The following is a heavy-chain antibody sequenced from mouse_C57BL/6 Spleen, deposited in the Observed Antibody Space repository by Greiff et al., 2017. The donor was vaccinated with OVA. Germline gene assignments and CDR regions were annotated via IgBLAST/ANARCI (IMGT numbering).Heavy chain of an antibody. V-gene: IGHV1-69*01. D-gene: IGHD1-1*01. CDR1: GYTFTSYW. Sequence: QVQLQQPGAELVMPGASVKLSCKDSGYTFTSYWMHWVKQRPGQGLEWIGEIDPSDSYTNYNQKFKGKSTLTVDKSSSTAYMQLSSLTSEDSAVYYCAILLRGNYWGQGTTLTVSS. CDR3: AILLRGNY. CDR2: IDPSDSYT. J-gene: IGHJ2*01.